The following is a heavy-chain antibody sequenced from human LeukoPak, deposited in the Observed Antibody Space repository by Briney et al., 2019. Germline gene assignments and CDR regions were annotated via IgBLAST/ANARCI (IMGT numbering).Heavy chain of an antibody. D-gene: IGHD2-21*01. J-gene: IGHJ4*02. Sequence: GGSLRLSCAASGFTFSSYAMSWVRQAPGKGLGWVSAISGSGGSTYYADSVKGRFTISRDNSKNTLYLQMNSLRAEDTAVYYCAKGKGKIIVGDYWGQGTLVTVSS. CDR2: ISGSGGST. CDR3: AKGKGKIIVGDY. CDR1: GFTFSSYA. V-gene: IGHV3-23*01.